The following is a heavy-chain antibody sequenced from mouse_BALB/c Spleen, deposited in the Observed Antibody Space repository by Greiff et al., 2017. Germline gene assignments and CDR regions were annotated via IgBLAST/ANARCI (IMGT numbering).Heavy chain of an antibody. Sequence: EVQGVESGGGLVKPGGSLKLSCAASGFAFSSYDMSWVRQTPEKRLEWVAYISSGGGSTYYPDTVKGRFTISRDNAKNTLYLQMSSLKSEDTAMYYCATRDYGYGFAYWGQGTLVTVSA. J-gene: IGHJ3*01. V-gene: IGHV5-12-1*01. CDR3: ATRDYGYGFAY. D-gene: IGHD1-2*01. CDR1: GFAFSSYD. CDR2: ISSGGGST.